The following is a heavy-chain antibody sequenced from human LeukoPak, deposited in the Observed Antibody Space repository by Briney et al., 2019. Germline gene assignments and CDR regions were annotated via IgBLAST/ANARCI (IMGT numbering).Heavy chain of an antibody. CDR3: ARVHSYYYDSSGYYSHLDY. D-gene: IGHD3-22*01. CDR2: IIPIFGTA. CDR1: GGTFSSYA. V-gene: IGHV1-69*13. Sequence: ASVTASCTASGGTFSSYAISWVRQAPGQGLEWMGGIIPIFGTANYAQKFQGRVTITADESTSTAYMELSSLRSEDTAVYYCARVHSYYYDSSGYYSHLDYWGQGTLVTVSS. J-gene: IGHJ4*02.